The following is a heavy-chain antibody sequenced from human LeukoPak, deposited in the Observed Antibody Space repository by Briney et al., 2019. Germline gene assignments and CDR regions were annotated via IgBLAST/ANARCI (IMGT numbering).Heavy chain of an antibody. CDR2: ISATTIYT. Sequence: GGSLRLSCTASGFTFSNYDMTWVRQAPGKGLEWVSSISATTIYTFSADSVRGRFTISRDNVENSLYLQMSNLRGEDTGVYFCARIGLGRDAYNSFHFWGQGTLVTVSS. V-gene: IGHV3-21*01. CDR3: ARIGLGRDAYNSFHF. D-gene: IGHD5-24*01. CDR1: GFTFSNYD. J-gene: IGHJ4*02.